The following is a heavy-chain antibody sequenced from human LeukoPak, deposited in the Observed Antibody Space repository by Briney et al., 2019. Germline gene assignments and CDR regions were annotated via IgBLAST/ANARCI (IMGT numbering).Heavy chain of an antibody. V-gene: IGHV4-34*01. CDR2: INHSGST. Sequence: SSETLTLTCAVYGGSFSGYYWSWIRQPPGKGLEWIGEINHSGSTNYNPSLKSRVTISVDTSKNQFSLKLSSVTAADTAVCYCARLGSANWFDPWGQGTLVTVSS. CDR1: GGSFSGYY. J-gene: IGHJ5*02. CDR3: ARLGSANWFDP.